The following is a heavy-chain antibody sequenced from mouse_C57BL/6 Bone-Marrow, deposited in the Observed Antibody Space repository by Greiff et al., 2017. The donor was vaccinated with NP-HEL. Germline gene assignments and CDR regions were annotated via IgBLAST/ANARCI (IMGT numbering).Heavy chain of an antibody. CDR2: IYPRSGST. Sequence: QVQLQQSGAELARPGASVKLSCKASGYTFTSYGISWVKQRPGQGLEWIGEIYPRSGSTYYNEKFKGKATLTADKSSSTAYMEIRSLTSEDSAVYVCARSDYDGAWFADWGQGTLVTVSA. J-gene: IGHJ3*01. CDR1: GYTFTSYG. CDR3: ARSDYDGAWFAD. V-gene: IGHV1-81*01. D-gene: IGHD2-4*01.